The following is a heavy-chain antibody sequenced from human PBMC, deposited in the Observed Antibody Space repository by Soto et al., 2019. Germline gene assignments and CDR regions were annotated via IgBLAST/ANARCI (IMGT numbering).Heavy chain of an antibody. Sequence: QLVETGGGLIQPGTSLTLSCAASGLSVSRNYMTWVRQAPGKGLEWVSFVYSGGATFYADSVKGRFILSRDDSQNTMYLQMNNLRAEDTAVYYCARVPGRLWGRGTLVTVAS. J-gene: IGHJ4*02. CDR3: ARVPGRL. CDR1: GLSVSRNY. D-gene: IGHD3-10*01. CDR2: VYSGGAT. V-gene: IGHV3-53*02.